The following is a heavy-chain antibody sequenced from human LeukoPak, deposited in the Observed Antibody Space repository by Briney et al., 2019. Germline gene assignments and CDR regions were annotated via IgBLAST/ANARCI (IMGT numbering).Heavy chain of an antibody. CDR3: AGKDYYGSGSFFY. Sequence: KSSETLSLTCAVSGGSISSSNWWSWVRKPPGKGLELIGEIYHSGSTNYNPSLKSRVTISVDKSKNQFSLNLSSVSAADTAVYYCAGKDYYGSGSFFYWGQGTLVTVSS. J-gene: IGHJ4*02. CDR1: GGSISSSNW. CDR2: IYHSGST. D-gene: IGHD3-10*01. V-gene: IGHV4-4*02.